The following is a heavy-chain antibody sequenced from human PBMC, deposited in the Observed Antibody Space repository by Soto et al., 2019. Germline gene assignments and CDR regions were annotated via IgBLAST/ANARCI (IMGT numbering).Heavy chain of an antibody. D-gene: IGHD6-19*01. CDR3: ARRTSGWYYFDY. Sequence: LSLTCTVSGGSVSSSDSYWGWIRQPPGKGLEWIGSIYYSGSTYYNPSLKSRVTISVDASKNQFSLKLSSVTAADSAVYSCARRTSGWYYFDYWGQGTLVTVSS. CDR2: IYYSGST. J-gene: IGHJ4*02. V-gene: IGHV4-39*01. CDR1: GGSVSSSDSY.